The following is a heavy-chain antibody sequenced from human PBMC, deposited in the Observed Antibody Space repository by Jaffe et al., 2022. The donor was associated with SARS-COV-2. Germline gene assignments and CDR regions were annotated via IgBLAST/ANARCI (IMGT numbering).Heavy chain of an antibody. J-gene: IGHJ6*02. CDR1: GITFSDYY. CDR2: ISSSGRTI. CDR3: AREGKSVGQYYYYYYGMDV. V-gene: IGHV3-11*01. Sequence: QVQLVESGGGLVKPGGSLRLSCAASGITFSDYYMSWIRQAPGKGLEWVSDISSSGRTIYYADSVKGRFTISRDNAKNSLFLQMSSLRAEDTAVYYCAREGKSVGQYYYYYYGMDVWGQGTTVTVSS. D-gene: IGHD1-26*01.